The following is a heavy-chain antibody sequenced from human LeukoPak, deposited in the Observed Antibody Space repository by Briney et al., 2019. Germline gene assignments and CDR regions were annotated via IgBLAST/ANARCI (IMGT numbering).Heavy chain of an antibody. D-gene: IGHD5-12*01. J-gene: IGHJ4*02. CDR2: INSDGSST. CDR1: GFTFSNYW. V-gene: IGHV3-74*01. Sequence: GGSLRLSCAASGFTFSNYWMHWVRQAPGKGLVWVSRINSDGSSTIYADSVKGRFTISRDNAKNTLYLQMNSLRAEDTAVYYCARYISGYDWDYWGQGTLVTVSS. CDR3: ARYISGYDWDY.